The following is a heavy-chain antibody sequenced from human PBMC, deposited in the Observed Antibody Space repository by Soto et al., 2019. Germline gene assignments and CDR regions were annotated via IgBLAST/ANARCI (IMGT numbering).Heavy chain of an antibody. CDR2: IIPIFGTA. D-gene: IGHD3-3*01. V-gene: IGHV1-69*13. Sequence: SVKVSCKASGGTFSSYAISWVRQAPGQGLEWMGGIIPIFGTANYAQKFQGRVTITADEFTSTAYMELSSLRSEDTAVYYCARDASRNDFWSGYPYWGQGTLVTVSS. J-gene: IGHJ4*02. CDR1: GGTFSSYA. CDR3: ARDASRNDFWSGYPY.